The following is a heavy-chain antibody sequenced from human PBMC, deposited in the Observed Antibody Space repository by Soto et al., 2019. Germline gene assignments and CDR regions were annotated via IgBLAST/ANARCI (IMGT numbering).Heavy chain of an antibody. CDR3: AWGNTVLERE. CDR1: GVIVSSNY. V-gene: IGHV3-66*01. J-gene: IGHJ4*02. CDR2: IYSGGST. Sequence: EVQLVESGGGLVMPGGSLRLSCAASGVIVSSNYMSWVRQAPGKGLEWVALIYSGGSTSYADSVKGRFTISRDNSKNTLYLQMTNLRAEDTAVYYCAWGNTVLEREWGQGPRVTVSS. D-gene: IGHD1-1*01.